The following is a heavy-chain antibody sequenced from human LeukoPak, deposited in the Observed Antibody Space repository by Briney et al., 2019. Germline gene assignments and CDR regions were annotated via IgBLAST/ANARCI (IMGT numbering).Heavy chain of an antibody. CDR3: ARDGSANYYGMDV. J-gene: IGHJ6*02. V-gene: IGHV3-7*01. CDR2: INQDGSET. Sequence: GGSLRLSCAASGFTSSSNWMSWVRQAPGKGLEWVANINQDGSETYLVDSVKGRFTISRDKAKNSLYLQMNNLRVEDTAVYSCARDGSANYYGMDVWGQGTTVTVSS. CDR1: GFTSSSNW.